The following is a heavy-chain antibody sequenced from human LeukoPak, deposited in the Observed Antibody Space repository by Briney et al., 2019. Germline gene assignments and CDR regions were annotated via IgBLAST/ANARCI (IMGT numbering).Heavy chain of an antibody. D-gene: IGHD3-22*01. Sequence: GGSLRLSCAASGFTFSSYGMHWVRQAPGKGLEWVAVISYDGSNKYYADSVKGRFTISRDNSKNTLYLQMNSLRAEDTAVYYCAKGLYYYDSSGYGAFDIWGQGTMVTVSS. CDR3: AKGLYYYDSSGYGAFDI. J-gene: IGHJ3*02. CDR1: GFTFSSYG. V-gene: IGHV3-30*18. CDR2: ISYDGSNK.